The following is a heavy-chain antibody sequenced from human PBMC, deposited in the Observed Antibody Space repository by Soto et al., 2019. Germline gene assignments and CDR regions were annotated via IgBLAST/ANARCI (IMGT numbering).Heavy chain of an antibody. V-gene: IGHV4-30-4*01. D-gene: IGHD1-20*01. CDR3: ARYNWNDSYYYYYGVDV. Sequence: ASETLSLTCTVSGGSISSGDYYWSWIRQPPEKGLEWTGYTQNSGSPCYNPSLKSRITISVDTSKNQFSLRLSSVTAADTAVYYCARYNWNDSYYYYYGVDVWGQGTTVTVSS. CDR2: TQNSGSP. CDR1: GGSISSGDYY. J-gene: IGHJ6*02.